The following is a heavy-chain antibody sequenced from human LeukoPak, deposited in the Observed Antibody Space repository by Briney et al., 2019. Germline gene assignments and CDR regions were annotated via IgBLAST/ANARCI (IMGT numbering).Heavy chain of an antibody. D-gene: IGHD3-9*01. J-gene: IGHJ6*02. V-gene: IGHV4-34*01. Sequence: SETLSLTCAVYGGSFSGYYWSWIRQPPGKGLEWIGEINHSGSTNYNPSLKSRVTISVDTSKNQFSLKLSSVTAADTAVYYCARDSRYYDILTGLPYYYGMDVWGQGTTVTVSS. CDR2: INHSGST. CDR1: GGSFSGYY. CDR3: ARDSRYYDILTGLPYYYGMDV.